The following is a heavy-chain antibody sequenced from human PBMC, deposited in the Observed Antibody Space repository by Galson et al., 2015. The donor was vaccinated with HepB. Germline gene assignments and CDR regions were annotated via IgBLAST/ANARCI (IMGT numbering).Heavy chain of an antibody. Sequence: SLRLSCAASGFTFNNYGMHWVRRAPGKGLEWVAVIWYDGSKKYYADSVKGRFTISRDNSKNTLYLQMNSLKAEDAAVYYCARDRGNWLSYLDYWGQGSLVTVSS. CDR1: GFTFNNYG. D-gene: IGHD3-9*01. CDR3: ARDRGNWLSYLDY. V-gene: IGHV3-33*08. CDR2: IWYDGSKK. J-gene: IGHJ4*02.